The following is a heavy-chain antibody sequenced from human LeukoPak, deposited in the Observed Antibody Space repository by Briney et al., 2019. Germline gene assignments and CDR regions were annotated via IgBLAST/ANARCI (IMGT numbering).Heavy chain of an antibody. Sequence: ASVKVSCKASGGTFSSYAISWVRQAPGQGLEWMGGIIPIFGTANYAQKFQGRVTITADESTSTAYMEPSSLRSEDTAVYYCARSGIAVAGTFDYWGQGTLVTVSS. CDR3: ARSGIAVAGTFDY. J-gene: IGHJ4*02. D-gene: IGHD6-19*01. CDR1: GGTFSSYA. V-gene: IGHV1-69*13. CDR2: IIPIFGTA.